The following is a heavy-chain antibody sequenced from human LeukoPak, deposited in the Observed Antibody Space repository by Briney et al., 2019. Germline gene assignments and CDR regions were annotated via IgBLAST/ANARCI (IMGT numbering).Heavy chain of an antibody. V-gene: IGHV3-30-3*01. CDR2: ISYDGSNK. CDR1: GFTFSSYA. Sequence: GRSLRLSCAASGFTFSSYAMHWVRQAPGKGLEWVAGISYDGSNKYYANSVKGRFTISRDNSKNTLYLQMNSLRAEDTAVYYCASLNDAFDIWGQGTMVTVSS. CDR3: ASLNDAFDI. J-gene: IGHJ3*02.